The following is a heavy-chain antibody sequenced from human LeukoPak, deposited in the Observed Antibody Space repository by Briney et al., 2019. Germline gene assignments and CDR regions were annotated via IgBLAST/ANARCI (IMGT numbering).Heavy chain of an antibody. V-gene: IGHV3-30*18. J-gene: IGHJ4*02. CDR3: AKERALDRAGIDY. CDR1: GFTFSSYG. Sequence: PGGSLRLSCAASGFTFSSYGMHWVRQAPGRGLEWVAVISYDGSHKYYADSVKGRFTISRDNSKNTLYLQMNSLRAEDTAVYYCAKERALDRAGIDYWGQGTLVTVSS. CDR2: ISYDGSHK. D-gene: IGHD1-14*01.